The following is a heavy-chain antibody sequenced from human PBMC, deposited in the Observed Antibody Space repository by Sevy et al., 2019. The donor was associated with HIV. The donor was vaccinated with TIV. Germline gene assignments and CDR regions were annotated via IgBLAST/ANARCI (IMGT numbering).Heavy chain of an antibody. V-gene: IGHV3-9*01. CDR2: ISWNSGSI. CDR1: GFTFDDYA. J-gene: IGHJ4*02. CDR3: AKSQFFDY. Sequence: GGSLRLSCAASGFTFDDYAMHWVRQAPGKGLEWVSGISWNSGSICYADSVKGRFTISRDNAKNSLYLQMNSLRAEDTALYYCAKSQFFDYWGQGTLVTVSS.